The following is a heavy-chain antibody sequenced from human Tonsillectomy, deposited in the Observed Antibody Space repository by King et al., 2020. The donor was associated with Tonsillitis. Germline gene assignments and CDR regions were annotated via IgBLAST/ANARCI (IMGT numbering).Heavy chain of an antibody. CDR1: GFTFSSYW. CDR2: INSDGSST. CDR3: ARLELWLRNPSWYFAL. V-gene: IGHV3-74*01. J-gene: IGHJ2*01. Sequence: VQLVESGGGLVQPGGSLRLSCAASGFTFSSYWMHWVRQAPGKGLVWVSRINSDGSSTNYADSVKGRFTISRDNAKNTLYLQMNSLRAEDTAVYYCARLELWLRNPSWYFALWGRGTLVTVSS. D-gene: IGHD5-18*01.